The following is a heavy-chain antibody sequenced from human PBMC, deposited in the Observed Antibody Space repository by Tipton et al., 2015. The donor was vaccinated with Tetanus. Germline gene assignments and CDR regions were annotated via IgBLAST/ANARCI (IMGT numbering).Heavy chain of an antibody. J-gene: IGHJ3*02. CDR3: AREGAPRAFDI. CDR2: IHYSGST. V-gene: IGHV4-31*03. Sequence: TLSLTCNVSGALITTGGYSWGWIRQHPGKGLEWIGNIHYSGSTFYNPSLKSRVTISVDTSKNQFSLKLNSVTAADTAVYYCAREGAPRAFDIWGQGTMVTVSS. CDR1: GALITTGGYS.